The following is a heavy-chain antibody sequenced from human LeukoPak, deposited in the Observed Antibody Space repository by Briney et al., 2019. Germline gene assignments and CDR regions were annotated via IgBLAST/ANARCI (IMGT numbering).Heavy chain of an antibody. D-gene: IGHD6-13*01. Sequence: PSETLSLTCTVSGGSISSGDYYWSWIRQPPGKGLEWIGYIYYSGSAYYNPSLKSRVTISVDTSKNQFSLKLSSVTAADTAVYYCARQGYSSSWPQFDYWGQGTLVTVSS. CDR3: ARQGYSSSWPQFDY. V-gene: IGHV4-30-4*08. CDR2: IYYSGSA. J-gene: IGHJ4*02. CDR1: GGSISSGDYY.